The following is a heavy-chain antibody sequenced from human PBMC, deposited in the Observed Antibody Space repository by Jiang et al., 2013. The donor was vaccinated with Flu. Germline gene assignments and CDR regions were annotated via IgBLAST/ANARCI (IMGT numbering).Heavy chain of an antibody. Sequence: SGAEVKKPGSSVKVSCKASGGTFSSYAIGWVRQAPGQGLEWMGRIIPILGIPNYAQKFQGKVTITADKSTSTAYMELSSLRSDDTAVYYCARDRIAAAGNFDYWGQGTLVTVSS. CDR3: ARDRIAAAGNFDY. D-gene: IGHD6-13*01. CDR2: IIPILGIP. J-gene: IGHJ4*02. V-gene: IGHV1-69*04. CDR1: GGTFSSYA.